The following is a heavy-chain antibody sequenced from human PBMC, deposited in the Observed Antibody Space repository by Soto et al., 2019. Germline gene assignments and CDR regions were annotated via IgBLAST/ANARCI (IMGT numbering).Heavy chain of an antibody. CDR3: ARDRTYYESSGLYFDY. CDR2: IYDSGST. V-gene: IGHV4-59*02. CDR1: GDSVRSYY. Sequence: SETLSLTCTVSGDSVRSYYWSWIRQPPGKGLEWIGYIYDSGSTNYNPSLKSRVTISVDTSKSQFSLKLSSVTAADTAVYYCARDRTYYESSGLYFDYWGQGTLVTVSS. J-gene: IGHJ4*02. D-gene: IGHD3-22*01.